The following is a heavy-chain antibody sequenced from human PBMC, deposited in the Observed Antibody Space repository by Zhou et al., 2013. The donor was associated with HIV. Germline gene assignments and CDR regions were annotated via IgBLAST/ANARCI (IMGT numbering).Heavy chain of an antibody. CDR2: IIPILRTA. Sequence: QVQLVQSEAEVKKPGSSVKVSCKASGGTFDSHAINWVRQAPGQGLEWMGGIIPILRTATYAQQFQGRVTITTDESTSTAYMELSTLRSDDTAVYYCARGGIRHYYYYYMDVWGTGTTVTVSS. D-gene: IGHD3-16*01. CDR1: GGTFDSHA. CDR3: ARGGIRHYYYYYMDV. J-gene: IGHJ6*03. V-gene: IGHV1-69*05.